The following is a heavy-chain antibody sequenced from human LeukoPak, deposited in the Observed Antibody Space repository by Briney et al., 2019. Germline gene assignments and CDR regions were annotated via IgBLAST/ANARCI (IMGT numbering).Heavy chain of an antibody. V-gene: IGHV4-30-4*01. D-gene: IGHD3-22*01. CDR2: IYYSGST. CDR1: GGSISSGDYY. J-gene: IGHJ6*02. CDR3: ARGQLHPSDSSGYYPPIYYYYGMDV. Sequence: RPSETLSLTCTVSGGSISSGDYYWSWIRQPPGKGLEWIVYIYYSGSTYYNPSLKSRVTISVDTSKNQFSLKLSSVTAADTAVYYCARGQLHPSDSSGYYPPIYYYYGMDVWGQGTTVTVSS.